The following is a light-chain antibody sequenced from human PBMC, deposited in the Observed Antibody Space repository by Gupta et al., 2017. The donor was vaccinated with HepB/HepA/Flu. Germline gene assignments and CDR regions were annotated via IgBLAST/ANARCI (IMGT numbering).Light chain of an antibody. CDR1: SSNIGSNT. CDR3: AAWDDSLNGVI. Sequence: QSVLTQPPSASGTPGQRVTISCSGSSSNIGSNTVHWYQQLPGTAPKLLIYSNNQRPSGVPDRFSGSKSGTSASLAISGLQSEDEADYYCAAWDDSLNGVIFGGWTKLTVI. CDR2: SNN. J-gene: IGLJ2*01. V-gene: IGLV1-44*01.